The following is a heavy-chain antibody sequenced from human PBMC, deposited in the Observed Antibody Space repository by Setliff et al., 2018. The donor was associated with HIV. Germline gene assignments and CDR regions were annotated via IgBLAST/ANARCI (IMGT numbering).Heavy chain of an antibody. D-gene: IGHD3-22*01. J-gene: IGHJ5*02. CDR2: TYYSGST. Sequence: SETLSLTCIVSGASISSNTWSWIRQPPGKGLEWIGSTYYSGSTYYNPSLKSRVTISVDTSKNQFSLKLSSVTAADAAVYYCASRVYYYDSSGYLREEGFDPWGQGTLVTVSS. CDR3: ASRVYYYDSSGYLREEGFDP. V-gene: IGHV4-39*01. CDR1: GASISSNT.